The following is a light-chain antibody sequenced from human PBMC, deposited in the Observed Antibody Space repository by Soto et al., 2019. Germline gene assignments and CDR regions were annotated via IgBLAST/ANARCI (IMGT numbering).Light chain of an antibody. J-gene: IGKJ4*01. CDR1: QGIGKD. CDR2: FAS. Sequence: AIQMTQSPSSLSASVGDRVIITCRASQGIGKDLGWYQQKPGKAPKLLIYFASSLQSGVPSRFSGSGSGTDFTLTITSLHPEDFATYSCLQDYNFPLTFGGGTKVEIK. CDR3: LQDYNFPLT. V-gene: IGKV1-6*01.